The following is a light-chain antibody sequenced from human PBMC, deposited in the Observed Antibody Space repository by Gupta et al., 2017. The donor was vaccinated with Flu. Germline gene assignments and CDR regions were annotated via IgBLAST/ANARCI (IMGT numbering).Light chain of an antibody. CDR3: QQDNSFSWT. Sequence: PSTLFASIGDRVTSTCRASQSISSWLAWYQQKPGKAPKLLIYKASSLESGVPSRFSGSGSGTEFTLTISSLQPDDFATYYCQQDNSFSWTFGQGTKVEIK. J-gene: IGKJ1*01. CDR2: KAS. CDR1: QSISSW. V-gene: IGKV1-5*03.